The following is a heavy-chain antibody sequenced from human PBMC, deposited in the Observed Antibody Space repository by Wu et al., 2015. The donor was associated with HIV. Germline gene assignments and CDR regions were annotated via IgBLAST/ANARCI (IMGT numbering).Heavy chain of an antibody. CDR3: ARDCRDYDYIWGMFKLDY. V-gene: IGHV1-18*01. CDR1: GYTFSSYG. Sequence: QVQLVQFGAEVKKPGASVKVSCKASGYTFSSYGISWVRQAPGQGLEWMGWISAYNGNTNYAQKLQGRVTMTTDTSTSTAYMELRSLRSDDTAVYYXARDCRDYDYIWGMFKLDYWGQGTLVTVSS. CDR2: ISAYNGNT. J-gene: IGHJ4*02. D-gene: IGHD3-16*01.